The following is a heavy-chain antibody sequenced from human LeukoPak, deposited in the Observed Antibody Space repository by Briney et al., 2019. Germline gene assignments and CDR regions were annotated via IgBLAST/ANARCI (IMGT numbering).Heavy chain of an antibody. CDR3: ARDVPHYDFWSGYSSNYFDP. V-gene: IGHV3-7*01. CDR1: GFIINDYW. D-gene: IGHD3-3*01. J-gene: IGHJ5*02. Sequence: GGSLRLSCAASGFIINDYWMSWVRQAPGKGLEWVANIKKEGSDAYYVESAKGRFTISRDNAENSLFLQMNSLRVEDTAVYYCARDVPHYDFWSGYSSNYFDPWGQGILVTVSS. CDR2: IKKEGSDA.